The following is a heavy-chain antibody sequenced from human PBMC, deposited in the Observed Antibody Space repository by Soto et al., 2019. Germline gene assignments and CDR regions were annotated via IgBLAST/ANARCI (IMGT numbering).Heavy chain of an antibody. CDR3: AKDFGPPRSGYYRVDYYYYGMDV. J-gene: IGHJ6*02. D-gene: IGHD3-3*01. CDR1: GFTFSSYA. Sequence: HPGGSLRLSCAASGFTFSSYAMSWVRQAPGKGLEWVSAISGSGGSTYYADSVKGRFTISRDNSKNTLYLQMNSLRAEDTAVYYCAKDFGPPRSGYYRVDYYYYGMDVWGQGTTVTVSS. CDR2: ISGSGGST. V-gene: IGHV3-23*01.